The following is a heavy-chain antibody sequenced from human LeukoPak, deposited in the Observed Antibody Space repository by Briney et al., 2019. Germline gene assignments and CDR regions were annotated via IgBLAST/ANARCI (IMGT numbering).Heavy chain of an antibody. CDR2: ISAYNGNT. Sequence: GASVKVSCKASGYTFTSYGISWVRQAPGQGLEWMGWISAYNGNTNYAQKLQGRVTMTTDTSTSTAYMELRSLRSDDTAVYYRARDWDIVAYYYYGMDVWGQGTTVTVSS. V-gene: IGHV1-18*01. D-gene: IGHD5-12*01. J-gene: IGHJ6*02. CDR1: GYTFTSYG. CDR3: ARDWDIVAYYYYGMDV.